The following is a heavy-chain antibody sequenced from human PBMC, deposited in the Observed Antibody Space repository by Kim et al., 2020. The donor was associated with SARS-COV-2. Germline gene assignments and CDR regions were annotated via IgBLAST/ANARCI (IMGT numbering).Heavy chain of an antibody. Sequence: SETLSLTCTVSGGSVSSGSYYWSWIRQPPGKGLEWIGYIYYSGSTNYNPSLKSRVTISVDTSKNQFSLKLSSVTAADTAVYYCARDLWFGEPHTGWFDPWGQGTLVTVSS. D-gene: IGHD3-10*01. J-gene: IGHJ5*02. CDR1: GGSVSSGSYY. CDR2: IYYSGST. V-gene: IGHV4-61*01. CDR3: ARDLWFGEPHTGWFDP.